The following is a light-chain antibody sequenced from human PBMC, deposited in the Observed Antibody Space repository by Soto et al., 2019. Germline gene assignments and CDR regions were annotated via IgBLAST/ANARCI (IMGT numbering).Light chain of an antibody. V-gene: IGKV4-1*01. CDR3: HQYYSSPLN. Sequence: DIVMTQSPDSLAMSLGERATINCKSSQRVLASSNNKNLLAWYQQKPGQPPKLLIYGASTRESGVPDRLRGSGAGTDFTLPIVRLHVENFVVYSSHQYYSSPLNFGGGTNVEIK. J-gene: IGKJ4*01. CDR1: QRVLASSNNKNL. CDR2: GAS.